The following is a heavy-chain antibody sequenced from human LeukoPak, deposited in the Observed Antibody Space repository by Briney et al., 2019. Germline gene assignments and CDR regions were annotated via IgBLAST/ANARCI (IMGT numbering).Heavy chain of an antibody. CDR3: AKSYGYGLVDI. V-gene: IGHV4-39*07. CDR1: GGSISSTSYY. J-gene: IGHJ3*02. CDR2: IYYSGST. D-gene: IGHD5-18*01. Sequence: SETLSLTCTVSGGSISSTSYYWGWIRQPPGKGLEWIGNIYYSGSTYYNPSLMSRVTISVNMSKNQFSLKLSSVTAADTAVYYCAKSYGYGLVDIWGQGTMVTVSS.